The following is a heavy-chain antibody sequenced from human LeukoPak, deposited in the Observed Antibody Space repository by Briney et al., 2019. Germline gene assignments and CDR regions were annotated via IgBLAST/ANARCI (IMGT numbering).Heavy chain of an antibody. V-gene: IGHV3-23*01. CDR1: GFTFSNYA. J-gene: IGHJ4*02. CDR2: ISGSGDST. D-gene: IGHD3-16*01. CDR3: AKGGWGTVLDY. Sequence: GGSLRLSCAASGFTFSNYAMPWVRQAPGKGLEWVSTISGSGDSTHYSDSVKGRFTISRDNSENTLYLQLNSLRAEDTTVYYCAKGGWGTVLDYWGQGTLVTVSP.